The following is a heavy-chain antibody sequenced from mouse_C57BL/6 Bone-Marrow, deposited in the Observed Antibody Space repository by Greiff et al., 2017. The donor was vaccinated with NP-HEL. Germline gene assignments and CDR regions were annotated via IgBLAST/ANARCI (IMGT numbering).Heavy chain of an antibody. CDR3: ARGGLRRRVYYYAMDY. V-gene: IGHV5-17*01. CDR2: ISSGSSTI. Sequence: EVQLVESGGGLVNPGGSLKLSCAASGFTFSDYGMHWVRQAPEKGLEWVAYISSGSSTIYYADTVKGRFTISRDNAKNTLFLQMTSLRSEDAAMYYCARGGLRRRVYYYAMDYWGQGTSVTVSS. J-gene: IGHJ4*01. CDR1: GFTFSDYG. D-gene: IGHD2-4*01.